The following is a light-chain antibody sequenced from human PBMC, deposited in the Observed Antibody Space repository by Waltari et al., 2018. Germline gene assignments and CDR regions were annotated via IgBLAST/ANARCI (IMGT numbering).Light chain of an antibody. Sequence: QSAMTQPRPVSGSPGQSVTISCPGTSRDVGGSNHVSWYQQHPGTAPKLMIYYVSKRPSGVPDRFSGSKSGNTPSLTISGLQAEDEADYYCCSYAGSYLWVFGGGTKLTVL. CDR3: CSYAGSYLWV. V-gene: IGLV2-11*01. J-gene: IGLJ3*02. CDR2: YVS. CDR1: SRDVGGSNH.